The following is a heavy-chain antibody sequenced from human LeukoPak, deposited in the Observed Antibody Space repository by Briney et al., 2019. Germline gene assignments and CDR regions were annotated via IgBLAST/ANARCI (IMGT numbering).Heavy chain of an antibody. J-gene: IGHJ4*02. V-gene: IGHV3-21*04. CDR1: GFTFSSYS. CDR3: AKGEPTIMVYAW. Sequence: PGGSLRLSCAASGFTFSSYSMNWVRQAPGKGLEWVSSISSSSSYIYYADSVKGRFTISRDNSKNTLYLQMNSLRAEDTAVYYCAKGEPTIMVYAWWGQGTLVTVSS. D-gene: IGHD2-8*01. CDR2: ISSSSSYI.